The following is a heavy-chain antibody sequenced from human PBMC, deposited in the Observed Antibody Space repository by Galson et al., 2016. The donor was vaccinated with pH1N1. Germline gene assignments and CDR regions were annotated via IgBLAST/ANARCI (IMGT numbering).Heavy chain of an antibody. CDR1: GFSVSHNY. Sequence: SLRLSCAASGFSVSHNYMSWVRQAPGKGLEWVSIIYTGGGTYYADSVKGRFTISRDNSKDTLYLQMNSLRAEDTAVYYCARGRWGHSYGLAGMDVWGQGTTVTVSS. V-gene: IGHV3-53*01. D-gene: IGHD5-18*01. CDR2: IYTGGGT. CDR3: ARGRWGHSYGLAGMDV. J-gene: IGHJ6*02.